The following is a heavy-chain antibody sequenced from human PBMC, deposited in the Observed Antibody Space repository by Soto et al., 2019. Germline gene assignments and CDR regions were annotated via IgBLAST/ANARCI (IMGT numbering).Heavy chain of an antibody. Sequence: ASVKVSCKASGYTFTSYDINWVRQATGQGLEWMGWMNPNSGNTGYAQKFQGRVTVTRNTSISTAYMELSSLRSEDTAVYYCARDTSRITMVRGVIITKGNLDYWGQGTLVTVSS. D-gene: IGHD3-10*01. CDR2: MNPNSGNT. V-gene: IGHV1-8*01. J-gene: IGHJ4*02. CDR3: ARDTSRITMVRGVIITKGNLDY. CDR1: GYTFTSYD.